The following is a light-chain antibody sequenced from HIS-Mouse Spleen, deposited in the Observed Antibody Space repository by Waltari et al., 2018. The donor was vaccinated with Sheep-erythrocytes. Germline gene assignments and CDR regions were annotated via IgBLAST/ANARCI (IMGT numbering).Light chain of an antibody. CDR1: SSDFGCYNY. J-gene: IGLJ2*01. V-gene: IGLV2-11*01. Sequence: QPALTQPRSESGAPVQSVPISCIGTSSDFGCYNYVSWYQQHPGKAPKLMIYDVSKRPSGVPDRFSGSKSGNTASLTISGLQAEDEADYYCCSYAGSYVVFGGGTKLTVL. CDR2: DVS. CDR3: CSYAGSYVV.